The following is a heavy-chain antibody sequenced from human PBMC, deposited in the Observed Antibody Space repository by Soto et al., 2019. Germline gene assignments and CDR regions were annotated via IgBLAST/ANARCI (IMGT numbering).Heavy chain of an antibody. CDR1: GFTFTSSA. J-gene: IGHJ6*03. CDR3: AAHHKQLVYGYYYYYMDG. Sequence: ASVKVSCKASGFTFTSSAMQWVRQARGQRLEWIGWIVVGSGNTNYAQKFQERVTITRDMSTSTAYMELSSLRSEDTAVYYCAAHHKQLVYGYYYYYMDGWGKGTTVTVSS. D-gene: IGHD6-6*01. V-gene: IGHV1-58*02. CDR2: IVVGSGNT.